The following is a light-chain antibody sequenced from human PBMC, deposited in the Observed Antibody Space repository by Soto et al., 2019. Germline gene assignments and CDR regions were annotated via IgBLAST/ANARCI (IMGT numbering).Light chain of an antibody. CDR3: QKYGNFWT. V-gene: IGKV3-20*01. CDR2: GAS. J-gene: IGKJ1*01. CDR1: QSVSSD. Sequence: EIVLTQSPATLSSFPGDRVTLSCRASQSVSSDLAWYHQKPGQAPRLLIYGASTRATGIPDRFSGSGSGTDFSLTIRRLEPDDFAVYYCQKYGNFWTFGQGTKVDIK.